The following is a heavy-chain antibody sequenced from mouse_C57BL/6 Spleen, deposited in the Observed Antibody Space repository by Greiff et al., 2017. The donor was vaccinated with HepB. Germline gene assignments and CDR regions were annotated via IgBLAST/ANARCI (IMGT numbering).Heavy chain of an antibody. CDR2: IDPSDSYT. CDR1: GYTFTSYW. D-gene: IGHD2-12*01. CDR3: ARNSNDGYYAMDY. V-gene: IGHV1-50*01. J-gene: IGHJ4*01. Sequence: VQLQQPGAELVKPGASVKLSCKASGYTFTSYWMQWVKQRPGQGLEWIGEIDPSDSYTNYNQKFKGKATLTVDTSSSTAYMQLSSLTSEDSAVYYCARNSNDGYYAMDYWGQGTSVTVSS.